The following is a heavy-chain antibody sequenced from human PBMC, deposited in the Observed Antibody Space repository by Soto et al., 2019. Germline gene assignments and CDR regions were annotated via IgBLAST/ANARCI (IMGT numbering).Heavy chain of an antibody. J-gene: IGHJ6*03. D-gene: IGHD2-2*02. CDR3: TTDGYCSSTSCYSYYYYYMDV. V-gene: IGHV3-15*01. Sequence: PGGSLRLSCAASGFTFSNAWMSWVRQAPGKGLEWVGRIKSKTDGGTTDYAAPVKGRFTISRDDSKNTLYLQMNSLKTEDTAVYYCTTDGYCSSTSCYSYYYYYMDVWGKGTTVTVSS. CDR1: GFTFSNAW. CDR2: IKSKTDGGTT.